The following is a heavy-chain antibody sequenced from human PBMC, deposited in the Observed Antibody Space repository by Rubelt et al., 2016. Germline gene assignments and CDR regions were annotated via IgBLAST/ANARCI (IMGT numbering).Heavy chain of an antibody. D-gene: IGHD3-3*01. CDR3: ARQNYDFWSGYYLDY. J-gene: IGHJ4*02. CDR2: IYYSGRT. V-gene: IGHV4-31*03. CDR1: GGSISSGGYY. Sequence: QVQLQESGPGLVKPSQTLSLTCTVSGGSISSGGYYWSWIRQHPGKGLEWIGYIYYSGRTYYNPSLKSRVTISVDTSKNQFSLKLSSVTAADTAVYYCARQNYDFWSGYYLDYWGQGTLVTVSS.